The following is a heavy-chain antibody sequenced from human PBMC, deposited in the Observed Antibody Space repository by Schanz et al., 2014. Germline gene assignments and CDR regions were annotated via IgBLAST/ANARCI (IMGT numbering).Heavy chain of an antibody. J-gene: IGHJ5*02. CDR1: GYTFSYYY. Sequence: QVQLIQSGAEVKKPGASVKVSCTASGYTFSYYYIHWVRQAPGQGLEWMGIINPIGGSTTYAQKFRGAVTLTTDTSTGTAYMELRSLRSDDTAVYYCARDRRRYCSTASCLHDNWFDPWGQGTLVIVSS. D-gene: IGHD2-2*01. V-gene: IGHV1-46*01. CDR2: INPIGGST. CDR3: ARDRRRYCSTASCLHDNWFDP.